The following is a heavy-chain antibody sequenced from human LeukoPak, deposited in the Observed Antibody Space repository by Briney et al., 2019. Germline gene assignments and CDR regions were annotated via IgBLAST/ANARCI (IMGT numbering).Heavy chain of an antibody. V-gene: IGHV4-59*01. CDR3: ARARRYCSSTSCPPYYFDY. Sequence: PSETLSLTCTVSGGSTSGYYWSWIRQPPGKGLECIWSIYYSGNTNYNPSLKSRVTISVDTSKNQFSLKLSSVTAADTAVYYCARARRYCSSTSCPPYYFDYWGQGTLVTVSS. J-gene: IGHJ4*02. D-gene: IGHD2-2*01. CDR2: IYYSGNT. CDR1: GGSTSGYY.